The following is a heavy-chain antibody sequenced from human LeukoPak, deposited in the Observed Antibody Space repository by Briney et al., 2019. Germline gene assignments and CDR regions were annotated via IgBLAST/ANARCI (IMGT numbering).Heavy chain of an antibody. D-gene: IGHD4-23*01. CDR1: GFTVSTYA. CDR3: AKGDYGGNFPYFDY. Sequence: QSGGSLRLSCAASGFTVSTYAMSWVRQAPGKGLEWVSAISGSGGSTYYADSVKGRFTISRDNSKNTLYLQMNSLRAEDTAVYYCAKGDYGGNFPYFDYWGQGTLVTVSS. J-gene: IGHJ4*02. CDR2: ISGSGGST. V-gene: IGHV3-23*01.